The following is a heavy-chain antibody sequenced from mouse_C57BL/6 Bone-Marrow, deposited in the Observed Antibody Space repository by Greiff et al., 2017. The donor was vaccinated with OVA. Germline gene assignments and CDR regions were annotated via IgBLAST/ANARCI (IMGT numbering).Heavy chain of an antibody. CDR1: GYTFTSYW. J-gene: IGHJ1*03. CDR3: EVTGYYYGSRGYFDV. CDR2: IDPSDSYT. V-gene: IGHV1-69*01. D-gene: IGHD1-1*01. Sequence: QVQLQQPGAELVMPGASVKLSCKASGYTFTSYWMHWVKQRPGQGLEWIGEIDPSDSYTTSNQKFKGKSTLTVDKSSSTAYMQLSSLTSEDSAVYYCEVTGYYYGSRGYFDVWGTGTTVTVSS.